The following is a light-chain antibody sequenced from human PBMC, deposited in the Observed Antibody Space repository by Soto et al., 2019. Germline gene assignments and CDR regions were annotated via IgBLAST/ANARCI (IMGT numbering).Light chain of an antibody. CDR3: QQRANWPPWT. J-gene: IGKJ1*01. CDR1: QSISNS. CDR2: DAS. V-gene: IGKV3-11*01. Sequence: IVLTQSPATLSLSPWERATLSCRASQSISNSLAWYQQKPGQAPRLLLYDASNRASGIPARFSGSGSGTDFTLTISSLEPEDFAVYYCQQRANWPPWTFGQGTKVDIK.